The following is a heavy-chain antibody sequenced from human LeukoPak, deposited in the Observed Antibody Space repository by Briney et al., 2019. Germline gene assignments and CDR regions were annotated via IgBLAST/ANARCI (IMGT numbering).Heavy chain of an antibody. V-gene: IGHV4-39*01. J-gene: IGHJ6*03. CDR2: INHSGST. D-gene: IGHD1-26*01. CDR3: ARHVGYYYYYMDV. CDR1: GGSISSSNYY. Sequence: SETLSLTCTVSGGSISSSNYYWGWIRQPPGKGLEWIGEINHSGSTNYNPSLKSRVTISVDTSKNQFSLKLSSVTAADTAVYYCARHVGYYYYYMDVWGKGTTVTISS.